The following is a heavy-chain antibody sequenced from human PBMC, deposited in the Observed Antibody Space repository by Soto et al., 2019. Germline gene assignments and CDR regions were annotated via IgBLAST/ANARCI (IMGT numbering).Heavy chain of an antibody. CDR3: ARTTVTTYADI. D-gene: IGHD4-17*01. CDR1: CGSISSSSYY. J-gene: IGHJ3*02. CDR2: IYYSGST. V-gene: IGHV4-39*01. Sequence: PSETLSLTCTVSCGSISSSSYYWGWIRQPPGKGLEWIGSIYYSGSTYYNPSLKSRVTISVDTSKNQFSLKLSSVTAADTAVYYCARTTVTTYADIWGQGTMVTVSS.